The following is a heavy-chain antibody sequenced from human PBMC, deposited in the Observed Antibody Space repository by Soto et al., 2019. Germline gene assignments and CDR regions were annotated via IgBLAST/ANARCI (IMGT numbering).Heavy chain of an antibody. CDR1: GGSISCGDYY. V-gene: IGHV4-30-4*01. D-gene: IGHD1-7*01. J-gene: IGHJ4*02. CDR3: ARMITGTTALPDY. Sequence: PSETLSLTCTVSGGSISCGDYYWSWIRQPPGKGLGWIGYIYYSGSTYYNPSLKSRVTISVDTSKNQFSLKLSSVTAADTAVYYCARMITGTTALPDYWGQGTLVTVSS. CDR2: IYYSGST.